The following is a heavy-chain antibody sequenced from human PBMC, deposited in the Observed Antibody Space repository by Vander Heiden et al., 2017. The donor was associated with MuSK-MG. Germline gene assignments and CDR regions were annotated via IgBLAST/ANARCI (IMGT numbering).Heavy chain of an antibody. CDR2: IRSSGSFR. CDR3: ARDRNYGDSAKTFDY. V-gene: IGHV3-48*01. CDR1: GFTFSDYS. J-gene: IGHJ4*02. Sequence: EVQLVESGGGLVQPGGSLSLSCAASGFTFSDYSWNGVRQAPGKGLEWVSYIRSSGSFRFYADSVKGRFTISRDNAKNSLYLQMNSLRADDTAVYYGARDRNYGDSAKTFDYWGQGTRGTVSS. D-gene: IGHD4-17*01.